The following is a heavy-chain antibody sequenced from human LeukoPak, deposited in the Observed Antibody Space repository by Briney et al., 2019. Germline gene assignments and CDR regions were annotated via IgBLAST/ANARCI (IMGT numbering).Heavy chain of an antibody. CDR1: GLTFCNYW. CDR3: AIDARVGDPFDY. V-gene: IGHV3-74*01. J-gene: IGHJ4*02. Sequence: PGGSLRLSCAASGLTFCNYWMLWVRQAPGKALVWVSRIRTDGDTSYADSVRGRFTIFRDNSKNTLYLEMNRLRAEDTAVYCSAIDARVGDPFDYWGQGTLVSASS. CDR2: IRTDGDT. D-gene: IGHD4-17*01.